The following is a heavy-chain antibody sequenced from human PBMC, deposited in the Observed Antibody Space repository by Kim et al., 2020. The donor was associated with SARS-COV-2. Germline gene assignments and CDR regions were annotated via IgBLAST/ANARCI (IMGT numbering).Heavy chain of an antibody. V-gene: IGHV1-2*06. CDR2: INPNSGGT. D-gene: IGHD6-13*01. CDR1: GYTFTGYY. CDR3: ARDMRKGGSSWYGGGGYYYYGMEV. Sequence: ASVKVSCKASGYTFTGYYMHWVRQAPGQGLEWMGRINPNSGGTNYAQKFQGRVTMTRDTSISTAYMELSRLRSDDTAVYYCARDMRKGGSSWYGGGGYYYYGMEVWGQGTTVTVSS. J-gene: IGHJ6*02.